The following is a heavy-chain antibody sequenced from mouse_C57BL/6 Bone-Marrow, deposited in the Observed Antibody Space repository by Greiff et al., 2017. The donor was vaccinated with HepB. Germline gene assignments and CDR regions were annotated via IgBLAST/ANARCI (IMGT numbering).Heavy chain of an antibody. Sequence: EESGPGLVKPSQSLSLTCSVTGYSITSGYYWNWIRQFPGNKLEWMGYISYDGSNNYNPSLKNRISITRDTSKNQFFLKLNSVTTEDTATYYCARDPPYYDYLFAYWGQGTLVTVSA. CDR1: GYSITSGYY. CDR2: ISYDGSN. V-gene: IGHV3-6*01. J-gene: IGHJ3*01. CDR3: ARDPPYYDYLFAY. D-gene: IGHD2-4*01.